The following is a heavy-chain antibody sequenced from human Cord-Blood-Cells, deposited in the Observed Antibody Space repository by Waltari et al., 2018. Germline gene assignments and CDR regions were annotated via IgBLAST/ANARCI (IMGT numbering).Heavy chain of an antibody. Sequence: QVQLVESGGGVVQPGRSLRLSCAASGFPFSSYGMHWVRQAPGEGLEWVAVIWYDGSNKYYADSVKGRFTISRDNSKNTLYLQMNSLRAEDTAVYYCARDMNYDILTGYYKGGFDYWGQGTLVTVSS. CDR1: GFPFSSYG. CDR3: ARDMNYDILTGYYKGGFDY. CDR2: IWYDGSNK. J-gene: IGHJ4*02. D-gene: IGHD3-9*01. V-gene: IGHV3-33*01.